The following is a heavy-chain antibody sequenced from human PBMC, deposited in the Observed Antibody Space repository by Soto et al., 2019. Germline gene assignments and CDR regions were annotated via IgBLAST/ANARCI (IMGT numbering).Heavy chain of an antibody. J-gene: IGHJ6*02. CDR1: GYRFTGYG. Sequence: ASVKVSCKASGYRFTGYGLHWVRQAPGQGLQWMGWINPKSGATDYAQKFQGRVTMTREMSTNTAYLELSGIRSDDNADNTDVYYCAKSYYGGDDYFQYGRDFWGQGTTVTVSS. CDR2: INPKSGAT. D-gene: IGHD2-21*02. CDR3: VYYCAKSYYGGDDYFQYGRDF. V-gene: IGHV1-2*02.